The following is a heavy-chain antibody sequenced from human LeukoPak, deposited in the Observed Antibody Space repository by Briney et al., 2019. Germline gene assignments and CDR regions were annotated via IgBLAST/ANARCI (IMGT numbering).Heavy chain of an antibody. CDR1: GYPFSAHF. D-gene: IGHD3-10*01. V-gene: IGHV7-4-1*02. Sequence: VKVSCKASGYPFSAHFLNWVRQAPGQGLEWMGNIDTTTGNPRYAQDFTGRFVFSLDTSVSTAYLQITSLKADDTAAYYCVRGTPTPGMDYWGQGTQVTASS. CDR3: VRGTPTPGMDY. J-gene: IGHJ4*02. CDR2: IDTTTGNP.